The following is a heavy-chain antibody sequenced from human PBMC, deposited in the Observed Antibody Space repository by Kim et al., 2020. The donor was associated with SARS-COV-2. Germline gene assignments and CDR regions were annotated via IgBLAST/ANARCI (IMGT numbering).Heavy chain of an antibody. D-gene: IGHD3-10*01. CDR2: ISTYGTAT. Sequence: GGSLRLSCSASGFTFSSYEMHWVRQAPGKGLEYVSGISTYGTATYYADSVKGRFTISRDNSRNTVYLQMSSLRPDDTAVYYCVTQSKYGCMADDWGQGTLVTVSS. CDR1: GFTFSSYE. CDR3: VTQSKYGCMADD. V-gene: IGHV3-64D*06. J-gene: IGHJ4*02.